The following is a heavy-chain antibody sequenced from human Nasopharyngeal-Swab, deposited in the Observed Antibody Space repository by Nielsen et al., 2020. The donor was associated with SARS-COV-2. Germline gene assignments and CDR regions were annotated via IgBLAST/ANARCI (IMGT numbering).Heavy chain of an antibody. D-gene: IGHD4-17*01. V-gene: IGHV3-30*18. Sequence: GESLKISCAASGFTFSSSGMDWVRQAPVKGLEWVAVISYDGSNEYYGDSVKGRFTISRDNSKNTLYLQMNSLRVDDTAVYYCAKDVHGDYGGIDYWGQGILVTVSS. CDR2: ISYDGSNE. J-gene: IGHJ4*02. CDR3: AKDVHGDYGGIDY. CDR1: GFTFSSSG.